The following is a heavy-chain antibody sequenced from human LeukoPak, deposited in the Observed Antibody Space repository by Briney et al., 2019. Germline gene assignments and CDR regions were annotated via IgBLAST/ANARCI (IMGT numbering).Heavy chain of an antibody. Sequence: PSETLSLTCTVSGGSISSGDYYWSWIRQPPGKGLEWTGYIYYSGSTYYNPSLKSRVTISVDTSKNQFSLKLSSVTAADTAVYYCARVGVSSNWFDPWGQGTLVTVSS. CDR2: IYYSGST. CDR1: GGSISSGDYY. J-gene: IGHJ5*02. V-gene: IGHV4-30-4*01. D-gene: IGHD3-3*01. CDR3: ARVGVSSNWFDP.